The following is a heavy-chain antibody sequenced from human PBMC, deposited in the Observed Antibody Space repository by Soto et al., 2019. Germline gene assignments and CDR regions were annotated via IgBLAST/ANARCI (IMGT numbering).Heavy chain of an antibody. D-gene: IGHD2-2*01. J-gene: IGHJ4*02. CDR3: ARADSDQYFDY. Sequence: SSVKVSCKASGFTFSNYYMHWVRQAPEQGLEWMGLISPTANYTRYAQTFQGRFTITRDTSTSTVYMDLSSLTSEDTAVYYCARADSDQYFDYWGQGTRVTVSS. CDR2: ISPTANYT. V-gene: IGHV1-46*01. CDR1: GFTFSNYY.